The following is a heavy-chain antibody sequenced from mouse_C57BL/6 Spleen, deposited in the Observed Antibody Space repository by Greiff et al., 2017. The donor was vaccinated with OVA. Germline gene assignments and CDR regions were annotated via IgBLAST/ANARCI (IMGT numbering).Heavy chain of an antibody. J-gene: IGHJ1*03. V-gene: IGHV1-52*01. CDR1: GYTFTSYW. Sequence: VQLQQPGAELVRPGSSVKLSCKASGYTFTSYWMHWVKQRPIQGLEWIGNIDPSDSETHYNQKFKDKATLTVDKSSSTAYMQLSSLTSEDSAVYYCARGGTMITTFDVWGTGTTVTVSS. CDR3: ARGGTMITTFDV. CDR2: IDPSDSET. D-gene: IGHD2-4*01.